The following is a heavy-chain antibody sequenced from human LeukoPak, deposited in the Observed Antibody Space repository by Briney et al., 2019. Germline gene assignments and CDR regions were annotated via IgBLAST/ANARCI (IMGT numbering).Heavy chain of an antibody. V-gene: IGHV4-34*01. D-gene: IGHD3-9*01. CDR2: INHSGST. Sequence: PSETLSLTCTVSGGSISGYYWSWIRQPPGKGLEWIGEINHSGSTNYNPSLKSRVTISVDTSKNQFSLKLSSVTAADTAVYYCAREDYDILTGYLRDDWFDPWGQGTLVTVSS. CDR3: AREDYDILTGYLRDDWFDP. J-gene: IGHJ5*02. CDR1: GGSISGYY.